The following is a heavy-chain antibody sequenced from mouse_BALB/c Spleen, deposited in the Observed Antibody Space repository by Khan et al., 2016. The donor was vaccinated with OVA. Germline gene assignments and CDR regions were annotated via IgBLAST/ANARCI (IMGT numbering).Heavy chain of an antibody. CDR2: INTYTGEP. D-gene: IGHD2-10*01. Sequence: QIQLVQSGPELKKPGETVKISCKASGYTFTNYGMNWVKQAPGKGLKWMGWINTYTGEPTYADDFKGRFAFSLETSASTAYLQINNLKNEDTAKYFCAKPAYYSYVIVYWGQGTSVTVSS. CDR3: AKPAYYSYVIVY. J-gene: IGHJ4*01. V-gene: IGHV9-3-1*01. CDR1: GYTFTNYG.